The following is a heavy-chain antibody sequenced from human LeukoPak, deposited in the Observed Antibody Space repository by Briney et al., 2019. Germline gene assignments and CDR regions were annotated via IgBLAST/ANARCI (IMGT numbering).Heavy chain of an antibody. CDR3: AKNRRASGDYAGAFDY. CDR1: GFTFSSYG. CDR2: IGYDRNSK. V-gene: IGHV3-30*02. D-gene: IGHD4-17*01. J-gene: IGHJ4*02. Sequence: GGSLRLSCAAYGFTFSSYGIHWVRQAPGKGLEWVAFIGYDRNSKHYADSVKGRFTISGDNSKNTLYLQMNSLRTEDTAVNYCAKNRRASGDYAGAFDYWGQGTLVTVSS.